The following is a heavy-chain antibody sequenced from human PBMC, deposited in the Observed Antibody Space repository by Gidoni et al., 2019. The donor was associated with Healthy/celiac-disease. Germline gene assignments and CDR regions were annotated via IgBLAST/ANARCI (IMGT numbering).Heavy chain of an antibody. CDR2: ISWNSGSI. CDR3: AKDRSGIVVVPAAIFDY. V-gene: IGHV3-9*01. Sequence: EVQLVESGGGLVQPGRSLRLSCAASGFPFDDYAMHWVRQAPGKGLEWVSGISWNSGSIGYADSVKGRFTISRDNAKNSLYLQMNSLRAEDTALYYCAKDRSGIVVVPAAIFDYWGQGTLVTVSS. D-gene: IGHD2-2*01. CDR1: GFPFDDYA. J-gene: IGHJ4*02.